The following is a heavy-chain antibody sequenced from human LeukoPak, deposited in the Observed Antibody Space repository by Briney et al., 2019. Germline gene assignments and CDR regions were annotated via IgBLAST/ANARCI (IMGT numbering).Heavy chain of an antibody. V-gene: IGHV3-23*01. J-gene: IGHJ4*02. Sequence: PGGSLRLSCAASGFTFSSYAMSWVRQAPGKGLEWVSAISGSGGSTSYADSVKGRFTISRDNSKNTLYLQMNSLRAEDTAVYYCAKDSITIFGVVNYFDYWGQGTLVTVSS. CDR3: AKDSITIFGVVNYFDY. CDR2: ISGSGGST. D-gene: IGHD3-3*01. CDR1: GFTFSSYA.